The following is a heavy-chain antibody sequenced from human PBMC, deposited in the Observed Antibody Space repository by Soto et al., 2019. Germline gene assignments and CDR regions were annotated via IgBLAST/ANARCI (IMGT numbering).Heavy chain of an antibody. CDR3: ARRLDYDILTGTIDY. D-gene: IGHD3-9*01. Sequence: EVQLLESGGALAQPGGSLRLSCAASGFAFSNYAMSWVRQAPGKGLEWVSAISNSGGNTYYADSVRGRFTISRDNSKYTLYLQMNGLRAEDTAVYFCARRLDYDILTGTIDYWGQGTLVTVSS. CDR1: GFAFSNYA. V-gene: IGHV3-23*01. CDR2: ISNSGGNT. J-gene: IGHJ4*02.